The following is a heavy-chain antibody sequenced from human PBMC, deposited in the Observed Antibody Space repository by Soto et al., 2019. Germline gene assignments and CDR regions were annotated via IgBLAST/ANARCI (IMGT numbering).Heavy chain of an antibody. J-gene: IGHJ6*02. CDR3: ARVSMVRGITYYYYYYGMDV. V-gene: IGHV4-59*01. Sequence: PSETLSRTCNVSGSPISSYNWSWCRQPPGQGLEWVGYIYYTGTTTYNPSLRSRVAISVDASKSQFSLKLSSVTAADTAVYYCARVSMVRGITYYYYYYGMDVWGRGTTVT. D-gene: IGHD3-10*01. CDR2: IYYTGTT. CDR1: GSPISSYN.